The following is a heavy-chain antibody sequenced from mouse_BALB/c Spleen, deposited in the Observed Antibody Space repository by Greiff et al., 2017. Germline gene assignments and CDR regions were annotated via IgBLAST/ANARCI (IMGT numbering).Heavy chain of an antibody. CDR1: GFTFSNYW. CDR2: IRLKSNNYAT. CDR3: TRPYYGNLGFAY. D-gene: IGHD2-10*01. J-gene: IGHJ3*01. Sequence: EVMLVESGGGLVQPGGSMKLSCVASGFTFSNYWMNWVRQSPEKGLEWVAEIRLKSNNYATHYAESVKGRFTISRDDSKSSVYLQMNNLRAEDTGIYYCTRPYYGNLGFAYWGQGTLVTVSA. V-gene: IGHV6-6*02.